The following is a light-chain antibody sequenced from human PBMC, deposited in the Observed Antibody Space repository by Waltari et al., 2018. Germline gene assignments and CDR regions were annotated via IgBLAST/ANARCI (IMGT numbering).Light chain of an antibody. CDR2: NND. V-gene: IGLV1-47*01. Sequence: QPVLTLPPSASGTPGQAVSIPCSVSSSNIGRNYVSWYQQLPGTAPKLLIYNNDQRPSEVPHRFFGSKSDTSASLVISGLRSEDEGHYNCAAWDNSLSAWVFGGGTKLT. J-gene: IGLJ3*02. CDR1: SSNIGRNY. CDR3: AAWDNSLSAWV.